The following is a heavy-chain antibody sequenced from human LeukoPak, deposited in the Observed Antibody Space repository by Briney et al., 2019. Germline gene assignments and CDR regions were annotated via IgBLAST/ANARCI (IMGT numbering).Heavy chain of an antibody. Sequence: GGSLRLSCVASGFTFSSHWMSWVRQAPGKGLEWVANINQERSEKNYVDSVKGRFTISRDNAKNSLYLQMNSLRAEDTAVYYCARDRWKTSSITIFGVTNAFDIWGQGTMVTVSS. V-gene: IGHV3-7*01. J-gene: IGHJ3*02. CDR1: GFTFSSHW. CDR3: ARDRWKTSSITIFGVTNAFDI. D-gene: IGHD3-3*01. CDR2: INQERSEK.